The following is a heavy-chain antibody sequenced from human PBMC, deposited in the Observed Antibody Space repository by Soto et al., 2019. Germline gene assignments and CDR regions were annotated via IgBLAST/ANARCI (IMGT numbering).Heavy chain of an antibody. D-gene: IGHD5-18*01. Sequence: SETLSLTCAVSGGSISSSNWWSWVRQPPGKGLEWIGEIYYSGTTNYNPSLKSRVTISVDTSKNQFSLKLSSVTAADTAVYYCARDNGYSYGYTLDHWGQGTLVTVSS. CDR2: IYYSGTT. CDR3: ARDNGYSYGYTLDH. J-gene: IGHJ4*02. V-gene: IGHV4-4*02. CDR1: GGSISSSNW.